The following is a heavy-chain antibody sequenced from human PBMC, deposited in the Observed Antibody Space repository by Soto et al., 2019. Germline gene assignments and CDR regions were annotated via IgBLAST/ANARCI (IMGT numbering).Heavy chain of an antibody. Sequence: SETLSLTCTVSGGSVSSGSYYWSWIRQPPGKGLEWIGYIYYSGSTNYNPSLKSRVTISVDTSKNQFSLKLGSVTAAETAVYYCAREEHQGWTTQHGGPFDYWGQGTLVTVSS. CDR2: IYYSGST. V-gene: IGHV4-61*01. CDR1: GGSVSSGSYY. D-gene: IGHD2-15*01. J-gene: IGHJ4*02. CDR3: AREEHQGWTTQHGGPFDY.